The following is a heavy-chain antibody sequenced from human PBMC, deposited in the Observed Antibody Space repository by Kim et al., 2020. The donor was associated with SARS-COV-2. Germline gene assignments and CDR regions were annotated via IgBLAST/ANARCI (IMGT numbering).Heavy chain of an antibody. V-gene: IGHV1-69*13. J-gene: IGHJ6*02. D-gene: IGHD3-10*01. Sequence: SVKVSCKASGGTFSSYAISWVRQAPGQGLEWLGGIIPIFGTANYAQKFQGRVTITADESTSTAYMELSSLRSEDTAVYHCARVKMVRGVSFSYYYGMDVWGHGTTVTVS. CDR2: IIPIFGTA. CDR1: GGTFSSYA. CDR3: ARVKMVRGVSFSYYYGMDV.